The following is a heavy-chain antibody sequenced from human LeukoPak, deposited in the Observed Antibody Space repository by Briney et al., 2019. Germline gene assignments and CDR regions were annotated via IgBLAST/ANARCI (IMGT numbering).Heavy chain of an antibody. CDR2: IFYSGST. CDR1: GGSISSYY. J-gene: IGHJ3*02. V-gene: IGHV4-59*12. CDR3: AKSNGYGLVDI. Sequence: AETLSLTCTVSGGSISSYYWSWIRQPPGKGLEWIGNIFYSGSTYYSPSLRSRVTISLDTSRNQFSLKLNSVTAADTAVYYCAKSNGYGLVDIWGQGTMVTVSS. D-gene: IGHD3-10*01.